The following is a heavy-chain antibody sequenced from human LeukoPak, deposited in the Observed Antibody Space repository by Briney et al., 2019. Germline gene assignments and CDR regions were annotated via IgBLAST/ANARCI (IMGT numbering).Heavy chain of an antibody. V-gene: IGHV1-18*04. CDR2: ISAHSGNT. D-gene: IGHD6-13*01. Sequence: ASVTVSCQASGYTFTSYGIRWVRQAPGQGLEWMGWISAHSGNTNYTQKLQGRVTMTTDTSTSTAYMELRSLRSDDTAVYYCARDGIIAAAGIDYFDYWGQGTLVTVSS. CDR3: ARDGIIAAAGIDYFDY. CDR1: GYTFTSYG. J-gene: IGHJ4*02.